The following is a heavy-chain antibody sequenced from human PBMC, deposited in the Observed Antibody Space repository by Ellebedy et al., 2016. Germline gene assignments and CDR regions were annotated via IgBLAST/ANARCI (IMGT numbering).Heavy chain of an antibody. D-gene: IGHD3-3*01. J-gene: IGHJ6*02. Sequence: GESLKISXAASGFTFSSYAMHWVRQAPGKGLEWVAVISYDGSNKYYADSVKGRFTISRDNSKNTLYLQMNSLRAEDTAVYYCAKGMEWRHYYGMDVWGQGTTVTVSS. V-gene: IGHV3-30-3*01. CDR2: ISYDGSNK. CDR1: GFTFSSYA. CDR3: AKGMEWRHYYGMDV.